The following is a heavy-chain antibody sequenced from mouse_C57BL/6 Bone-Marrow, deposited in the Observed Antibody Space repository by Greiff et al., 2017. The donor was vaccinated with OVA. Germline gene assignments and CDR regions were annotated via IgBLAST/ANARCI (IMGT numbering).Heavy chain of an antibody. D-gene: IGHD1-1*01. CDR1: GYTFTSYW. Sequence: QVQLQQSGAELVRPGTSVKLSCKASGYTFTSYWMHWVKQRPGQGLEWIGVIDPSDSYTNYNQKFKGKATLTVDTSSSTAYMQLSSLTSEDSAGYYCARPDYYGSRISVADWGQGTLVTVSA. J-gene: IGHJ3*01. CDR2: IDPSDSYT. V-gene: IGHV1-59*01. CDR3: ARPDYYGSRISVAD.